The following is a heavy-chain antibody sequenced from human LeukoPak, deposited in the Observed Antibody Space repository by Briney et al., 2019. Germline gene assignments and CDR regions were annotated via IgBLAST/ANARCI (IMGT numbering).Heavy chain of an antibody. CDR3: ARNYDSSGYYQDY. J-gene: IGHJ4*02. Sequence: SXXXSGXTFSSYGMHWGRPAPGKGLXGXAVISYDGSNKYYADSVKGRFTISRDNAKNTLYLQMNSLRAEDTAVYYCARNYDSSGYYQDYWGQGTLVTVSS. CDR1: GXTFSSYG. CDR2: ISYDGSNK. D-gene: IGHD3-22*01. V-gene: IGHV3-30*03.